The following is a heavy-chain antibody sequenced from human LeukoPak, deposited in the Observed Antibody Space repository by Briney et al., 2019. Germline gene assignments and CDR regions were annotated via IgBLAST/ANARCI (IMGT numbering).Heavy chain of an antibody. V-gene: IGHV3-23*01. CDR3: AKDAVESFYDSSGYYYGVGFDY. CDR2: ISGSGRST. Sequence: GGSLRLSCAASGFTFSSNAMSWVRQAPGKGLEWGSAISGSGRSTSDTDSVKGRFTIPRDNSNNTLYLQMNSLSAEDTAVYFCAKDAVESFYDSSGYYYGVGFDYWGEGTLVSLST. J-gene: IGHJ4*02. CDR1: GFTFSSNA. D-gene: IGHD3-22*01.